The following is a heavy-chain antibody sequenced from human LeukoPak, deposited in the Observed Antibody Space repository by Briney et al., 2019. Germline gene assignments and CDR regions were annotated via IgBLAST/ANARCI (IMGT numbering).Heavy chain of an antibody. J-gene: IGHJ4*02. V-gene: IGHV4-31*03. Sequence: SETLSLTCTVSGGSISSGGYYWRWIRQHPGKGLEWIGYIYYSGSTYYNPSLKSRVAISVDTSKNQFSLKLSSVTAADTAVYYCARGTMIVGPDYWGQGTLVTVSS. CDR3: ARGTMIVGPDY. CDR1: GGSISSGGYY. CDR2: IYYSGST. D-gene: IGHD3-22*01.